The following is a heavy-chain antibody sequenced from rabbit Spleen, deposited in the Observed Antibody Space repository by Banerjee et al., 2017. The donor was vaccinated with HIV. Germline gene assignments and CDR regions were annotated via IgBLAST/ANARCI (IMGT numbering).Heavy chain of an antibody. CDR1: GFTLSSYY. D-gene: IGHD1-1*01. CDR2: IDPVFGIT. V-gene: IGHV1S7*01. J-gene: IGHJ4*01. CDR3: ARDPAYASGSGAYIPYL. Sequence: QLEESAGGLVQPGGSLKLSCKASGFTLSSYYMNWVRQAPGKGLEWIGYIDPVFGITYYANWVNGRFSISRENAQNTVLLQLNSLTVADTATYFCARDPAYASGSGAYIPYLWGQGTLVTVS.